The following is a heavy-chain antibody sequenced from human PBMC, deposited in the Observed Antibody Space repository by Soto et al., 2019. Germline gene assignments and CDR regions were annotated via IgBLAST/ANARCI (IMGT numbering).Heavy chain of an antibody. V-gene: IGHV4-31*03. J-gene: IGHJ6*03. CDR2: IYYSGST. CDR1: GGSISSGGYY. CDR3: ARRGPSYSYYYYYYMDV. Sequence: SETLSLTCTVSGGSISSGGYYWSWIRQHPGKGLEWIGYIYYSGSTYYNPSLKSRVTISVDTSKNQFSLKLSSVTAADTAVYYCARRGPSYSYYYYYYMDVWGKGTTVTVSS. D-gene: IGHD1-26*01.